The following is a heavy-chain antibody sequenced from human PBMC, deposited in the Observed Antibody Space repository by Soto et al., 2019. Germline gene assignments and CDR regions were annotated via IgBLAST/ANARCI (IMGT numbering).Heavy chain of an antibody. CDR3: SRRPPQIWTGYRVMWPYGREV. Sequence: PSETLSLPCAVYRGSLSGYYWNWIRPPPGKGLEWIGEITHSGSTNYNPSLKSRVTISVGTSKNQFSLTLSSVTAADTAVYYCSRRPPQIWTGYRVMWPYGREVWGQGTT. J-gene: IGHJ6*01. CDR1: RGSLSGYY. CDR2: ITHSGST. V-gene: IGHV4-34*01. D-gene: IGHD3-9*01.